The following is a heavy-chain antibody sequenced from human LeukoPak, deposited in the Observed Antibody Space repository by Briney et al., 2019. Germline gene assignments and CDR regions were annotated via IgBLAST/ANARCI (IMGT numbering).Heavy chain of an antibody. CDR1: GFTFSSYE. CDR3: ARDYDSAGFDY. Sequence: GGSLRPSCAASGFTFSSYEMNWVRQAPGKGLEWVSYISSSGSTIYYADSVKGRFTISRDNAKNSLYLQMNSLRAEDTAVYYCARDYDSAGFDYWGQGTLVTVSS. D-gene: IGHD3-22*01. CDR2: ISSSGSTI. J-gene: IGHJ4*02. V-gene: IGHV3-48*03.